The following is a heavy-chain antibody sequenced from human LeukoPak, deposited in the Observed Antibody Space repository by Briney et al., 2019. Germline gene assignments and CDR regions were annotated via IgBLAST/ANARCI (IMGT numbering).Heavy chain of an antibody. CDR3: TRVFPRGLYYYYYMDV. J-gene: IGHJ6*03. Sequence: GGSLRLSCAASGFTFSTYYMTWVRQAPGKGLEWVGFIRSKAYGGTTEYAASVKGRFTISRDDSKSIAYLQMNSLKTEDTAVYYCTRVFPRGLYYYYYMDVWVKGTTVTVSS. V-gene: IGHV3-49*04. CDR2: IRSKAYGGTT. CDR1: GFTFSTYY.